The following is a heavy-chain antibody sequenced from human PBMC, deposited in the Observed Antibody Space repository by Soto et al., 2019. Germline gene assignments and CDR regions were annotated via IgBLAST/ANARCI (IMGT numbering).Heavy chain of an antibody. CDR1: GYTFTSYA. J-gene: IGHJ5*02. V-gene: IGHV1-3*01. Sequence: QVQLVQSGAEVKKPGASVKVSCKASGYTFTSYAMHWVRQAPGQRLEWMGWINAGNGNTKYSQKFQGRVTITRDTSASTADMELSSLRSEDTAVYYCARVPAAISNWFDPWGQGTLVTVSS. CDR2: INAGNGNT. D-gene: IGHD2-2*01. CDR3: ARVPAAISNWFDP.